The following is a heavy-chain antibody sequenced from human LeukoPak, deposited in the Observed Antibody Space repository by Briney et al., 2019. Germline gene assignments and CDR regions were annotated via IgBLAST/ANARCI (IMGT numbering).Heavy chain of an antibody. Sequence: SGPTLVKPTQTLTLTYTLSGLSLNTRGVGVGWIRQPPGKALEWLALIYWDDDKRYSPSLKSRLTIIKDTSKNLVVLIMTNMDPVDTATYYCPYRRNYYDSSIFDIWGQGTMVTVSS. CDR3: PYRRNYYDSSIFDI. CDR1: GLSLNTRGVG. D-gene: IGHD3-22*01. CDR2: IYWDDDK. V-gene: IGHV2-5*02. J-gene: IGHJ3*02.